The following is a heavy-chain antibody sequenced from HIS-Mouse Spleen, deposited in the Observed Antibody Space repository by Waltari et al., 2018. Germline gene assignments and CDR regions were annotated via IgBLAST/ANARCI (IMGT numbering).Heavy chain of an antibody. CDR3: ARGTQYYYDSSGSFDY. J-gene: IGHJ4*02. D-gene: IGHD3-22*01. V-gene: IGHV3-74*01. CDR1: GFTFSSYW. CDR2: INSDGSST. Sequence: EVQLVESGGGLVQPGGFLRLSCAASGFTFSSYWMHWVVQAPGKGLVWVSRINSDGSSTSYADSVKGRFTISRDNAKNTLYLQMNSLRAEDTAVYYCARGTQYYYDSSGSFDYWGQGTLVTVSS.